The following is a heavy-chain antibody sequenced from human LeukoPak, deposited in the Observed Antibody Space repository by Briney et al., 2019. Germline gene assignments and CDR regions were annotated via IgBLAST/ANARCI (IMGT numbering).Heavy chain of an antibody. CDR2: ISDSGNT. Sequence: GGSLRLSCAASGFTLSSYAMSWVRQAPGKWLEWVSAISDSGNTYHADSVKGRFTISRDHARNSPYLQMNSLRAEDTAVFYCARDSEWLVLSWFDPWGQGTLVTVSS. CDR1: GFTLSSYA. CDR3: ARDSEWLVLSWFDP. V-gene: IGHV3-23*01. J-gene: IGHJ5*02. D-gene: IGHD6-19*01.